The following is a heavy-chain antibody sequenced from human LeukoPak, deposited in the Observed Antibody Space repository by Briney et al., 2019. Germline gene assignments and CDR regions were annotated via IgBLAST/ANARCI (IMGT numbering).Heavy chain of an antibody. V-gene: IGHV3-7*01. CDR1: GFIFSNNW. D-gene: IGHD4-23*01. CDR3: LNYGGNIGV. J-gene: IGHJ4*02. Sequence: GGSLRPPCVASGFIFSNNWMRWVRQAAGRGPEREADIPQDGTKKHYEDSVRGRFTISRDNAKNLLFLEMNSLRDEDTGDYLRLNYGGNIGVWGQETLVTLSS. CDR2: IPQDGTKK.